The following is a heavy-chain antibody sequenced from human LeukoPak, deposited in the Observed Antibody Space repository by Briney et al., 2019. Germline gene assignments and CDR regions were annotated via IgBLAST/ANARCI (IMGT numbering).Heavy chain of an antibody. CDR1: GGSFSGYY. J-gene: IGHJ5*02. CDR2: INHSGRT. D-gene: IGHD2-2*01. CDR3: AIHIVVVPAAKKKNWFDP. Sequence: SETLSLTCAVYGGSFSGYYWSWIRQPPGKGLEWLGEINHSGRTNYNPSLKSRVTISVDTSKNQFSLKLSSVTAADTAVYYCAIHIVVVPAAKKKNWFDPWGQGTLVTVSS. V-gene: IGHV4-34*01.